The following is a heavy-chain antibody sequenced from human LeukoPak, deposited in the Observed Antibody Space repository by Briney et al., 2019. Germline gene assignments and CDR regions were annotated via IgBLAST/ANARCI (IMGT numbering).Heavy chain of an antibody. D-gene: IGHD3-16*01. CDR2: IYYSGST. Sequence: SETLSLTCTVSGGSISSGGYYWSWIRQHPGKGLEWIGYIYYSGSTYYNPSLKSRVTISVDTSKNQFSLKLSSVTAADTAVYYCASSTYYDYVWGGYAFDIWGQGTMVTVSS. CDR3: ASSTYYDYVWGGYAFDI. V-gene: IGHV4-31*03. CDR1: GGSISSGGYY. J-gene: IGHJ3*02.